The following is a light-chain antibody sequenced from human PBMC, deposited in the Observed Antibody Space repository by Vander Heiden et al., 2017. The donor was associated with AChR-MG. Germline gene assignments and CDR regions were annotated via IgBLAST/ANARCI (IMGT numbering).Light chain of an antibody. J-gene: IGLJ3*02. CDR1: SSNIGSNT. Sequence: QSVLTQPPSASGTPGQRVTIPCSGSSSNIGSNTVNWYQQRPGTAPKLLIYSNNQRPSGVPDRFSGSKSGTSASLAISGLQSEDEADYYCAAWDDSLNHWVFGGGTKLTVL. CDR3: AAWDDSLNHWV. V-gene: IGLV1-44*01. CDR2: SNN.